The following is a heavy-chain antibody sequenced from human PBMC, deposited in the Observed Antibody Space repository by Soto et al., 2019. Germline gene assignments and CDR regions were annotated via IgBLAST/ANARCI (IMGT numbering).Heavy chain of an antibody. V-gene: IGHV4-30-2*01. D-gene: IGHD4-17*01. CDR2: IYHSGST. J-gene: IGHJ6*02. CDR3: ARAHYGDYGYGMDV. CDR1: GGSISSGGYS. Sequence: QLQLQESGSGLVKPSQTLSLTCAVSGGSISSGGYSWSWIRQPPGKGLEWIGYIYHSGSTYYNPSRKSRVTISVDSSKNQFSLKLSSVTAADPAVYYCARAHYGDYGYGMDVWGQGTTVTVSS.